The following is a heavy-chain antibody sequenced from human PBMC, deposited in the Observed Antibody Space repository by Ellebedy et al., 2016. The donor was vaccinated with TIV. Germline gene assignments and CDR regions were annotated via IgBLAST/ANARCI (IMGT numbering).Heavy chain of an antibody. CDR2: IRYDGNNK. D-gene: IGHD2-15*01. CDR1: GFTFYSYG. CDR3: ARDQRYSPTPDY. Sequence: PGGSLRLSCAASGFTFYSYGMHRVRQAPGKGLEWLTFIRYDGNNKYFADSVKGRFTVSRDNSKDTLYLQMNSLRAEDTAVYYCARDQRYSPTPDYWGPGTLVIVSS. J-gene: IGHJ4*02. V-gene: IGHV3-30*02.